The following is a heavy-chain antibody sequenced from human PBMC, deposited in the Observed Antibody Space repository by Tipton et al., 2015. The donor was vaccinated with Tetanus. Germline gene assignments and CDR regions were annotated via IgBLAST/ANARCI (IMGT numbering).Heavy chain of an antibody. CDR3: ARDSQVASGWGGAFDI. CDR2: IYYSGST. D-gene: IGHD6-19*01. J-gene: IGHJ3*02. CDR1: GGSISSYY. Sequence: GSLRLSCTVSGGSISSYYWSWIRQPPGKGLEWIGYIYYSGSTNYNPSLESRVTISVDTSKNQFSLKLSSVTAADTAVYYCARDSQVASGWGGAFDIWGQGTMVTVSS. V-gene: IGHV4-59*01.